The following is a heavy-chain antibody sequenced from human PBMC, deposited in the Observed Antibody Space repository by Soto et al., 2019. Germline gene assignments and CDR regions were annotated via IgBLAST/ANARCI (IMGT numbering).Heavy chain of an antibody. J-gene: IGHJ5*02. Sequence: ASVKVSCKASGYTFTSYGISWVRQPPGQGLEGMGWISAYNGNTNNAQKLQGRVTMTTDTSTSTAYMELRSLRSDDTAVYYCASSRVESSSWYLAWNSVDPWGQGTLVTVSS. CDR2: ISAYNGNT. D-gene: IGHD6-13*01. V-gene: IGHV1-18*01. CDR3: ASSRVESSSWYLAWNSVDP. CDR1: GYTFTSYG.